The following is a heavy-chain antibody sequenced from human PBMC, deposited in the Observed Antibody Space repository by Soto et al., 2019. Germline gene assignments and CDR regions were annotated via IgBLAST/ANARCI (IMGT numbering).Heavy chain of an antibody. V-gene: IGHV3-21*01. Sequence: CVLITGASARCVFRGDRSNCVRQAPGKGLEWVSSISSSGSYIYYADSVKGRFTISRDNAKNSLYLQVNSLGAEDTAVYYCARDLYTSGWLFDYWGEGPQVTVSS. CDR1: RCVFRGDR. D-gene: IGHD6-19*01. J-gene: IGHJ4*02. CDR3: ARDLYTSGWLFDY. CDR2: ISSSGSYI.